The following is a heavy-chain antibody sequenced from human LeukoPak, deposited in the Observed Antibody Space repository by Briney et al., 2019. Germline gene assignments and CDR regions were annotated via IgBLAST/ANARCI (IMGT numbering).Heavy chain of an antibody. CDR2: IGAGGSDT. V-gene: IGHV3-21*03. CDR3: ASCPYFGSVRGSYYFDS. CDR1: GFSLSSYA. J-gene: IGHJ4*02. Sequence: GGSLRLSCVASGFSLSSYATSWVRQVPRKGLQWVAGIGAGGSDTYYKDVVKGRFTISRDNAKNSLYLQMNSLRAEDTAVYYCASCPYFGSVRGSYYFDSWGQGTLVTVSS. D-gene: IGHD3-10*01.